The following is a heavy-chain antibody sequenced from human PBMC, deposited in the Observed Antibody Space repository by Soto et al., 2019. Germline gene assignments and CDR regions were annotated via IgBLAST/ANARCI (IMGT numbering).Heavy chain of an antibody. Sequence: QVQLVQSGAEAKKPGASVKVSCKATGYTFAAYYLHWVGQAPDQGLGWWGIINHSGGSTTYSQKFQGRVTMTRDTSTSTVYMELSSLRSEYTAVYYCTRAPSYGAFDIWGQGTMVTVSS. CDR3: TRAPSYGAFDI. CDR2: INHSGGST. V-gene: IGHV1-46*03. J-gene: IGHJ3*02. CDR1: GYTFAAYY. D-gene: IGHD4-17*01.